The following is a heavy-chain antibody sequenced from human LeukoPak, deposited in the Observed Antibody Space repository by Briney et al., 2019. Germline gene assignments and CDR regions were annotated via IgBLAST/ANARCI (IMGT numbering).Heavy chain of an antibody. CDR2: ITDDSKTM. Sequence: GGSLRLSCAASGFTFSNAWMSWVRQAPGKGLEWTSYITDDSKTMYYADSVKGRFTISRDNAKNALYLQMNSLRGEDTAVYYCVARGGWARFDYWGQGTLVTVSS. CDR1: GFTFSNAW. J-gene: IGHJ4*02. V-gene: IGHV3-48*04. D-gene: IGHD6-19*01. CDR3: VARGGWARFDY.